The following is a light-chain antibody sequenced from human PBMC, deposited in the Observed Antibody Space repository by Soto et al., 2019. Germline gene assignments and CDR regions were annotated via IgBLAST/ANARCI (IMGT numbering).Light chain of an antibody. V-gene: IGKV1-5*01. CDR2: HVS. CDR3: QQYYSPPRR. Sequence: DIPVTQSHSTLSASVGDRVTIACRASQTINNWLGWYQQKPGTAPKLLIYHVSTLESGVPSRFSGSGSGTEFTLTIISLQAEDVAVYYCQQYYSPPRRFGQGTKVDIK. CDR1: QTINNW. J-gene: IGKJ1*01.